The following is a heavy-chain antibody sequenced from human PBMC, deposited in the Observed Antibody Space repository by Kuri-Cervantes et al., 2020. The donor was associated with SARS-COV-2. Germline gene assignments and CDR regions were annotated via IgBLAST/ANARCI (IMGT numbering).Heavy chain of an antibody. V-gene: IGHV1-46*01. J-gene: IGHJ6*02. CDR2: INPSGGST. CDR1: GYTFTSYY. D-gene: IGHD2-2*01. CDR3: ARDIVVVPAANAWIQLWFDYYYYGMDV. Sequence: ASVKVSCKASGYTFTSYYMHWVRQAPGQGLEWMGIINPSGGSTSYAQKFQGRVTMTRDTSTSTAYMELRSLRSDDTAVYYCARDIVVVPAANAWIQLWFDYYYYGMDVWGQGTRSPSP.